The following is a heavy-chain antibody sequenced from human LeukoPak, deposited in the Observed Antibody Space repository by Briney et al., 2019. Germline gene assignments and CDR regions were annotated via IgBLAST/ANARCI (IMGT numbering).Heavy chain of an antibody. CDR2: IIPIFDTA. CDR1: GGTFNSYS. V-gene: IGHV1-69*13. J-gene: IGHJ6*02. Sequence: SVKVSCKASGGTFNSYSISWVRQAPGQGLEWMGGIIPIFDTADYAQKFQGRVTITADESTSTAYMELSSLRSEDTAVFYCARISLGAIWGYYYGMDVWGQGTTVTVSS. CDR3: ARISLGAIWGYYYGMDV. D-gene: IGHD1-26*01.